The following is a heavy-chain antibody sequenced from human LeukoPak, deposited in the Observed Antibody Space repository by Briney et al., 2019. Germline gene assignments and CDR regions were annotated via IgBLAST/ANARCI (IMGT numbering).Heavy chain of an antibody. V-gene: IGHV3-33*01. J-gene: IGHJ4*02. CDR2: ISYDGSNK. CDR1: GFTFGRYG. Sequence: PGRSLRLSCAASGFTFGRYGMHRVRQAPGKGLEWVALISYDGSNKYYADSVKGRFTISRDNAKSSLYLQMNSLRAEDTAVYYCAREVPNVDYFDYWGQGTLVTVSS. CDR3: AREVPNVDYFDY.